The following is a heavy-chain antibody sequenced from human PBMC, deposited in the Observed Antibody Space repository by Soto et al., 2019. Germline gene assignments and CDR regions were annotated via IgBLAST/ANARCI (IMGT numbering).Heavy chain of an antibody. CDR3: ARVKLVSVSDY. CDR2: INHSGST. Sequence: QVQLQQWGAGLLKPSETLSLTCAVYGGSFSGYYWSWIRQPPGKGLEWIGEINHSGSTNYNPSLKSRVTISVDTSKNQFSRKLSAVTAADTAVDYCARVKLVSVSDYWGQGTLVTVSS. V-gene: IGHV4-34*01. J-gene: IGHJ4*02. D-gene: IGHD6-6*01. CDR1: GGSFSGYY.